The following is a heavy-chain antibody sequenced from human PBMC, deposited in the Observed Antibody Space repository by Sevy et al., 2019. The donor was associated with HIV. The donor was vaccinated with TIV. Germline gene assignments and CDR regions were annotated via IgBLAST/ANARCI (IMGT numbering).Heavy chain of an antibody. J-gene: IGHJ6*02. V-gene: IGHV3-30*18. CDR2: ISFDGNYR. CDR1: GFTFSTYD. D-gene: IGHD1-26*01. CDR3: AKNRPPGGSYFSRHGMDV. Sequence: GGSLRLSCTASGFTFSTYDIHWVRQAPGKGLEWVAIISFDGNYRYYSDSVRGRFSMSRDNSKKTAYLQMSGLSVEDTAVYYCAKNRPPGGSYFSRHGMDVWGRGTTVTVSS.